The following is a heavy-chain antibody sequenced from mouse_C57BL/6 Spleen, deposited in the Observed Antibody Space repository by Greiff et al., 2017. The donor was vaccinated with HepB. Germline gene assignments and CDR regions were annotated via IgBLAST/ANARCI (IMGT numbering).Heavy chain of an antibody. Sequence: EVMLVESGGGLVQSGRSLRLSCATSGFTFSDFYMEWVRQAPGKGLEWIAASRNKANDYTTEYSASVKGRFIVSRDTSQSILYLQMNALRAEDTAIYYCARDGGNYVFDYWGQGTTLTVSS. CDR1: GFTFSDFY. D-gene: IGHD2-1*01. CDR3: ARDGGNYVFDY. V-gene: IGHV7-1*01. CDR2: SRNKANDYTT. J-gene: IGHJ2*01.